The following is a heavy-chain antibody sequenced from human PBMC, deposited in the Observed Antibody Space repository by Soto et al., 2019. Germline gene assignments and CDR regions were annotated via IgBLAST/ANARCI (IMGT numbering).Heavy chain of an antibody. Sequence: SETLSLTCTFSGFSISSGGYYWSWIRQHPGKGLEWIGYIYYSGSTYYNPSLKSRVTISVDTSKNQFSLKLSSVTAADTAAYYCARDFSGYSGYGVSWGQGTLVTVSS. CDR2: IYYSGST. J-gene: IGHJ5*02. D-gene: IGHD5-12*01. CDR1: GFSISSGGYY. V-gene: IGHV4-31*03. CDR3: ARDFSGYSGYGVS.